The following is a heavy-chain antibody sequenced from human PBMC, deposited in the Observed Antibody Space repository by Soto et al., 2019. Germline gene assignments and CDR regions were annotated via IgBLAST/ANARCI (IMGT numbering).Heavy chain of an antibody. Sequence: PGGSLRLSCTASGFAFDDYTMHWVRQAPGKGLEWVSLISWDGGSTYYADSVKGRFTISRDNSKNSLYLQMNSLRTEDTALYYCAKDYSSGYSLGFDYWGQGTLVTVSS. J-gene: IGHJ4*02. CDR2: ISWDGGST. D-gene: IGHD5-18*01. V-gene: IGHV3-43*01. CDR3: AKDYSSGYSLGFDY. CDR1: GFAFDDYT.